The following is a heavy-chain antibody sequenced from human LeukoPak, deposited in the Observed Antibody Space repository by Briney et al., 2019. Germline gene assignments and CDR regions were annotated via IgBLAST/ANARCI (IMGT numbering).Heavy chain of an antibody. V-gene: IGHV1-8*01. Sequence: ASVKVSCKASGYTFTSYDINWVRQATGQGLEWMGRMNPNSGNTGYAQKFQGRVTMTRNTSISTAYMELSSLRSEDTAVYYCARSFDGEGYFDYWGQGTLVTVSS. J-gene: IGHJ4*02. D-gene: IGHD3-9*01. CDR1: GYTFTSYD. CDR2: MNPNSGNT. CDR3: ARSFDGEGYFDY.